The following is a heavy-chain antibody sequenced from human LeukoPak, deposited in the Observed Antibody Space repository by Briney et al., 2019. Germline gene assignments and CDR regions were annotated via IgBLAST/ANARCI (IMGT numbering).Heavy chain of an antibody. Sequence: GGSLRLSCAASGFTFSSYGMHWVRQAPGKGLEWVAFIRYDGSNKYYADSVKGRFTISRDNSKNTLYLQMNSLRAEDTAVYYCAKDGSYYDSSGYYYGIKPPLPDWGQGTLVTVSS. D-gene: IGHD3-22*01. J-gene: IGHJ4*02. CDR1: GFTFSSYG. V-gene: IGHV3-30*02. CDR2: IRYDGSNK. CDR3: AKDGSYYDSSGYYYGIKPPLPD.